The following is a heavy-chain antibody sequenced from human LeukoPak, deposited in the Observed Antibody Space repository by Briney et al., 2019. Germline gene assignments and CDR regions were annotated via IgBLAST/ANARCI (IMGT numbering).Heavy chain of an antibody. V-gene: IGHV1-69*13. Sequence: SVKVSCKASGGTFSSYAISWVRQAPGQGLEWMGGIIPIFGTANYAQTFQGRVTITADESPSTAYMELSSPRSEDTAVYYCARGPSSGYYGAGSYYNGDHWGQGTLVTVSS. J-gene: IGHJ4*02. CDR2: IIPIFGTA. D-gene: IGHD3-10*01. CDR3: ARGPSSGYYGAGSYYNGDH. CDR1: GGTFSSYA.